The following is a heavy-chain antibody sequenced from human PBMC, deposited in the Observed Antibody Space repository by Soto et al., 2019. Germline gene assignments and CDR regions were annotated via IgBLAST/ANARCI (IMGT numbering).Heavy chain of an antibody. J-gene: IGHJ6*03. V-gene: IGHV3-9*01. CDR1: GFTFDDYA. CDR2: ISWNSGSI. Sequence: GGSLRLSCAASGFTFDDYAMHWVRQAPGKGLEWVSGISWNSGSIGYADSVKGRFTISRDNAKNSLYLQMNSLRAEDTALYYCAKDMKAIGQGMATMFGLSAEYYYYYMDVWGKGTTVTVSS. CDR3: AKDMKAIGQGMATMFGLSAEYYYYYMDV. D-gene: IGHD5-12*01.